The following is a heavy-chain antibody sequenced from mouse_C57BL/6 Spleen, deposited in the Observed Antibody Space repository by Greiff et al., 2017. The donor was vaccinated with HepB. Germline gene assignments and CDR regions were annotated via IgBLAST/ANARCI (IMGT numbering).Heavy chain of an antibody. Sequence: EVQLVESGGDLVKPGGSLKLSCAASGFTFSSYGMSWVRQTPDKRLEWVATISSGGSYTYYPDSVKGRFTISRDNAKNTLYLQMSSLKSEDTAMYYCARHALYGSSSYYFDYWGQGTTLTVSS. CDR1: GFTFSSYG. CDR3: ARHALYGSSSYYFDY. J-gene: IGHJ2*01. D-gene: IGHD1-1*01. V-gene: IGHV5-6*01. CDR2: ISSGGSYT.